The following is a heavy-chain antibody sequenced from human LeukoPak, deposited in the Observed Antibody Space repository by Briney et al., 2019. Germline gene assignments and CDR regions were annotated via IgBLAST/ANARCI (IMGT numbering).Heavy chain of an antibody. CDR2: IHTDGSST. CDR3: AREGYCSSTSCYTQGYYYYMDV. CDR1: GFTISSYW. Sequence: GGTLRLSCAASGFTISSYWMHWVRQPPGKGLVWVSRIHTDGSSTSYADSVKGRFTISRDNAKKTLYLQMNSLRGEDTAVYYCAREGYCSSTSCYTQGYYYYMDVWGKGTTVTVSS. J-gene: IGHJ6*03. V-gene: IGHV3-74*01. D-gene: IGHD2-2*02.